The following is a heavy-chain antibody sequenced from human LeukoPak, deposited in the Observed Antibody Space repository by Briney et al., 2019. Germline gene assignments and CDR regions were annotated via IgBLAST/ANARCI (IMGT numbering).Heavy chain of an antibody. CDR3: ARDLNKDSSSPLDY. Sequence: PGGSLRLSCAASGFTFSSYSMNWVRQAPGKGLEWVSYISSSSSTIYYADSVKGRFTISRDSAKNSLYLQMNSLRAEDTAVYYCARDLNKDSSSPLDYWGQGTLVTVSS. CDR2: ISSSSSTI. D-gene: IGHD5-18*01. J-gene: IGHJ4*02. V-gene: IGHV3-48*01. CDR1: GFTFSSYS.